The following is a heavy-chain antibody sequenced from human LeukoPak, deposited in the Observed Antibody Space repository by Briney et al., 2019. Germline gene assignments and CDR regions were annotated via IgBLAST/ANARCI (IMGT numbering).Heavy chain of an antibody. V-gene: IGHV4-39*07. D-gene: IGHD1-1*01. Sequence: PSETLSLTCTVSGGSISSSSYYWGWIRQPPGKGLEWIGSIYHSGSTYYNPSLKSRVTISVDTSKNQFSLKLSSVTAADAAVYYCARGHYPRYNWNDANWFDPWGQGTLVTVSS. CDR1: GGSISSSSYY. J-gene: IGHJ5*02. CDR2: IYHSGST. CDR3: ARGHYPRYNWNDANWFDP.